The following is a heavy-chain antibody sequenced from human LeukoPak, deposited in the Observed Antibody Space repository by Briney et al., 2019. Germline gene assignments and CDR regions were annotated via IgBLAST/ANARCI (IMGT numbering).Heavy chain of an antibody. CDR3: AKDITPSSKSGYFDY. CDR1: GFTFDDYT. D-gene: IGHD4-11*01. V-gene: IGHV3-43*01. CDR2: ISWDGGST. J-gene: IGHJ4*02. Sequence: PGGSLRLSCAASGFTFDDYTMHWVRQAPGKGLKWVSLISWDGGSTYYADSVKGRFTISRDNSKNSLYLQMNSLRTEDTALYYCAKDITPSSKSGYFDYWGQGTLVTVSS.